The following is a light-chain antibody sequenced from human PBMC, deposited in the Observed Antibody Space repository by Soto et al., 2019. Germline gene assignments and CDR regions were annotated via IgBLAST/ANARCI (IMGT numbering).Light chain of an antibody. CDR3: QQSSSTPRT. J-gene: IGKJ1*01. CDR1: QTISDY. Sequence: DIQMTQSPSSLSASVGDRVTITCRASQTISDYLNWYQQQPGKAPKLLISAASTLQSGVPSRFSGSGSGTDFTLTISSLQPEDFATYYCQQSSSTPRTFGQGTKVDIK. CDR2: AAS. V-gene: IGKV1-39*01.